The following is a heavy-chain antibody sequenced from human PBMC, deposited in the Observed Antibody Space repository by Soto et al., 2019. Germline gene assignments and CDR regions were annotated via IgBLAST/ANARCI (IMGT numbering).Heavy chain of an antibody. CDR1: GDSISSGDYY. Sequence: QVHLQESGPGLVEPSQTLSLTCTVSGDSISSGDYYWSWIRQSPDKGLEWIGYTYHSGRTYYKPSLQSRVTISADTSKNQFSLKLSSVTAADTAVYYCARRHYYDSSGYADALDIWGQGTSVTVSS. CDR3: ARRHYYDSSGYADALDI. J-gene: IGHJ3*02. D-gene: IGHD3-22*01. V-gene: IGHV4-30-4*01. CDR2: TYHSGRT.